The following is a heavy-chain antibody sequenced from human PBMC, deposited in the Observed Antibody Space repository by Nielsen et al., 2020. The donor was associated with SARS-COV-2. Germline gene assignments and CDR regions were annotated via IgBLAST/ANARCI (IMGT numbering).Heavy chain of an antibody. Sequence: GESLKISCAASGFTFNIYAMAWVRRAPWRGLQWVTGVSSSGGNTYYTDSVKGRFTISRDNSKNTLYLEMHSLRVEDTAVYYCAKDGVVRGDALDLWGQGTMVTVSS. V-gene: IGHV3-23*01. D-gene: IGHD3-10*01. CDR1: GFTFNIYA. J-gene: IGHJ3*01. CDR3: AKDGVVRGDALDL. CDR2: VSSSGGNT.